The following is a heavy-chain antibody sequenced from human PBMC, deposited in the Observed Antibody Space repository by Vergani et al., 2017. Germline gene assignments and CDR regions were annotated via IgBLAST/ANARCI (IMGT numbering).Heavy chain of an antibody. CDR1: GFTFRNYG. D-gene: IGHD5-12*01. CDR3: VRDRRHNVAKIFDY. CDR2: IWYDGDKK. J-gene: IGHJ4*02. Sequence: QVQVVESGGGVVQPGRSLRLSCAASGFTFRNYGMHLVRQAPGKGPEGVAVIWYDGDKKYYADSVKGRFTIAIDNSKNPLFLQMNSLRAEDTAVYYCVRDRRHNVAKIFDYWGRGTLVTVSS. V-gene: IGHV3-33*01.